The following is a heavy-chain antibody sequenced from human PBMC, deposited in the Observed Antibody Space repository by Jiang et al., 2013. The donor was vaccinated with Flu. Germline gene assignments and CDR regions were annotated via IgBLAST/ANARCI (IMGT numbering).Heavy chain of an antibody. D-gene: IGHD2-2*02. CDR2: INTNTGNP. CDR1: GYTFTNFA. J-gene: IGHJ5*02. V-gene: IGHV7-4-1*02. CDR3: ARGGLGYCSSTSCYTGRRNWFDP. Sequence: QSGSELKKPGASVKVSCKASGYTFTNFAMIWVRQAPGQGLEWMGWINTNTGNPTYAQGFTGRFVFSLDTSVSTAYLQISSLKAEDTAVYYCARGGLGYCSSTSCYTGRRNWFDPWAREPWSPSPQ.